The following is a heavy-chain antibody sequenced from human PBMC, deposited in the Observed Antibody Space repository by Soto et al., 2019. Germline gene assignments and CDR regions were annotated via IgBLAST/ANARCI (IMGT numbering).Heavy chain of an antibody. CDR1: CYTFIINS. J-gene: IGHJ6*02. Sequence: ELSCKSCCYTFIINSITWVRQAPGQGLEWMGRISAYNGNTNYAQKFQGRVTMTTDTSTSTAYMELRSLRSDDTAVYYCARGAFCGGAPGCRDMDVWGQATTVTGSS. CDR3: ARGAFCGGAPGCRDMDV. V-gene: IGHV1-18*01. D-gene: IGHD2-21*01. CDR2: ISAYNGNT.